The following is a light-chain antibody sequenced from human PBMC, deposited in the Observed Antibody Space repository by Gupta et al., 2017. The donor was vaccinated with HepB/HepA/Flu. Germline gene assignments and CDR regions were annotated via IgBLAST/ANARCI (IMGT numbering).Light chain of an antibody. V-gene: IGLV2-23*02. CDR3: CSSAGTGSIYI. CDR1: SSDVGSNNL. Sequence: QSALPQPASVSGSPGPSITISCTGTSSDVGSNNLVSWFQHHPGKVPKLMIYEVSKRPSGVSNRFSASKSDNTASLTISGLQAEDEADYYCCSSAGTGSIYIFGGGTKLTVL. J-gene: IGLJ2*01. CDR2: EVS.